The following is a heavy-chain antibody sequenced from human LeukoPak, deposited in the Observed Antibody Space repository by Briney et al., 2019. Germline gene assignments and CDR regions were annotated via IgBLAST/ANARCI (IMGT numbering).Heavy chain of an antibody. D-gene: IGHD1-26*01. CDR3: AKDGSYWSPSYFDY. Sequence: PGGSLRLSCAASGFTFDDYAMHWVRQAPGKGLEWVSGISWNSGSIGYADSVKGRFTISRDNSKNTLYLQMNSLRAEDTAVYYCAKDGSYWSPSYFDYWGQGTLVTVSS. V-gene: IGHV3-9*01. CDR2: ISWNSGSI. CDR1: GFTFDDYA. J-gene: IGHJ4*02.